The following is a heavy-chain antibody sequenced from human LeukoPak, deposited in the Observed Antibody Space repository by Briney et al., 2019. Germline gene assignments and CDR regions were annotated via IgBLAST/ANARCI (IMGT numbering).Heavy chain of an antibody. J-gene: IGHJ3*02. CDR3: AREYGPRGANAFDI. D-gene: IGHD4-17*01. CDR2: ISSSGSTI. CDR1: GFTFSSYE. Sequence: GGSLRLSCAASGFTFSSYEMNWVRQAPGKGLEWVSYISSSGSTIYYADSVKGRFTISRDNAKNSLYLQMNSLRAEDTAVYYCAREYGPRGANAFDIWGQGIMVTVSS. V-gene: IGHV3-48*03.